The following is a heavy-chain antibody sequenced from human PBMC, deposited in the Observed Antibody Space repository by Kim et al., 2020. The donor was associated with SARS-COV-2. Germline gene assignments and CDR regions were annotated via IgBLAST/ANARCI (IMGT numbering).Heavy chain of an antibody. J-gene: IGHJ4*02. CDR3: ARLEVGALDY. D-gene: IGHD1-26*01. Sequence: GGSLRLSCAASGFTVSSYYMSWVRQAPGKGLEWVSVIYSGGSTYYADSVKGRFTISRDNSKNTLYLQMNSLRAEDTAVYYCARLEVGALDYWGQGTLVTVSS. CDR2: IYSGGST. V-gene: IGHV3-53*01. CDR1: GFTVSSYY.